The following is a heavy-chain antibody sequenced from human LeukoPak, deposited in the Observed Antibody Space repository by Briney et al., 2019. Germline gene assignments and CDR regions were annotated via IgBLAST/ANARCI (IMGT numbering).Heavy chain of an antibody. CDR2: ISWNSGSI. CDR1: GFTFDDYA. Sequence: GGSLRLSCAASGFTFDDYAMHWVRQAPGKGLEWVSGISWNSGSIGYADSVKGRFTISRDNAKNSLYLQMNSLRAEDTALYYCAKGPYYDFWSGYYYFDYWGQGTQVIVSS. D-gene: IGHD3-3*01. CDR3: AKGPYYDFWSGYYYFDY. V-gene: IGHV3-9*01. J-gene: IGHJ4*02.